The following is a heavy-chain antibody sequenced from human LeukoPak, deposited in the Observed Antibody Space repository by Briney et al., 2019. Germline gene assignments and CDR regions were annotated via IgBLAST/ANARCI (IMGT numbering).Heavy chain of an antibody. Sequence: PGGSLRLSCAAFGFTFKIYTMNWVRQAPGKGLQWVSSISFSGDNRGDNTYYADSVRGRFSISRDNSQNTVFLQMSSLRVDDTAAYYCVGTFTVFGVVSTIEWGQGTLVTVSS. V-gene: IGHV3-23*01. CDR1: GFTFKIYT. CDR2: ISFSGDNRGDNT. J-gene: IGHJ4*02. D-gene: IGHD3-3*01. CDR3: VGTFTVFGVVSTIE.